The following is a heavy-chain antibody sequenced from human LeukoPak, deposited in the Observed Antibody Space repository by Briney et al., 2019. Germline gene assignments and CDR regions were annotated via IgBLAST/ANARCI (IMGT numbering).Heavy chain of an antibody. J-gene: IGHJ4*02. CDR3: AGDFITMVRGGNY. CDR1: GFTFSSYW. V-gene: IGHV3-7*01. CDR2: IKQDGSEK. D-gene: IGHD3-10*01. Sequence: GGSLRLSCAASGFTFSSYWMSWVRQAPGKGLEWVANIKQDGSEKYYVDSVKGRFTISRDNAKNSLYLQMNSLRAEDTAVYYCAGDFITMVRGGNYWGQGTLVTVSS.